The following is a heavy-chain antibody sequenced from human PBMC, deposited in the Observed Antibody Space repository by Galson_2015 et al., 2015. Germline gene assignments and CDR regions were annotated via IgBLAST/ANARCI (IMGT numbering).Heavy chain of an antibody. D-gene: IGHD3-3*01. V-gene: IGHV3-21*01. J-gene: IGHJ4*02. CDR1: GFTFSTYR. CDR3: ARGGDFWGAYWGRADY. CDR2: ISSAGSYI. Sequence: SLRLSCAASGFTFSTYRMNWVRQAPGKGLEWVSFISSAGSYIHYADSLKGRFTISRDNAKNTLYLQMNNLRAEDTAVHYCARGGDFWGAYWGRADYWGQGTLVTDSS.